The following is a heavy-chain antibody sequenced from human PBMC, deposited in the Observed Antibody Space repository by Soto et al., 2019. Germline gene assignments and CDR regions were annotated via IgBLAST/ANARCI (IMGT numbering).Heavy chain of an antibody. V-gene: IGHV4-59*12. Sequence: PSETLSLTCSVSNGSISGFYWTWIRQPPGKILEWTGYIHYSGRTDYNPSLTSRATMSVDTSKNQFSLNLKSITAADTAVYYCVRVGVGIGNHFDSWGRGTLVTVS. CDR1: NGSISGFY. CDR3: VRVGVGIGNHFDS. J-gene: IGHJ4*02. CDR2: IHYSGRT. D-gene: IGHD1-26*01.